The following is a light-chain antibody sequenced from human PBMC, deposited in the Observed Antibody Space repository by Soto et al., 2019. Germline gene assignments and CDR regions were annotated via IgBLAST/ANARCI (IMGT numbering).Light chain of an antibody. CDR1: QSLTTNY. J-gene: IGKJ1*01. V-gene: IGKV3-20*01. CDR2: GAS. Sequence: EIVLAQSPGTLSLSPGERATLSCRASQSLTTNYFAWYQQKPGRALRLLIDGASTRATGIPDRFSGSGSGTDFTLTISRLEPEDVAVYYCQQYNNWPPKTFGQGTKVDIK. CDR3: QQYNNWPPKT.